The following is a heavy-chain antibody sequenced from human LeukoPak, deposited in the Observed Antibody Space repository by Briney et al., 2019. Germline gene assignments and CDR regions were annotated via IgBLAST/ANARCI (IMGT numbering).Heavy chain of an antibody. CDR1: GFTFSSYG. CDR2: ISYDGSNK. CDR3: AKGEWIQLWLHI. Sequence: PGGSLRLSCAASGFTFSSYGMHWVRQAPGKGLEWVAVISYDGSNKYYADSVKGRFTISRDNSKNTLYLQMNSLRAEDTAVYYCAKGEWIQLWLHICGQGTLVTVSS. J-gene: IGHJ4*02. D-gene: IGHD5-18*01. V-gene: IGHV3-30*18.